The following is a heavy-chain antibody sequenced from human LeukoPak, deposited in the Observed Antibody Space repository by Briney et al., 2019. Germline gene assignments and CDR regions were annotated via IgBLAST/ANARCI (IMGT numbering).Heavy chain of an antibody. CDR3: ARDGLTYYYDSSGPRRHAFDI. V-gene: IGHV4-59*12. D-gene: IGHD3-22*01. CDR1: GGSITSYY. CDR2: LYYSGYS. J-gene: IGHJ3*02. Sequence: SETLSLTCTVSGGSITSYYWAWLRQPPGKGLEWIGYLYYSGYSNYNPSLKSRVSMSVDTSKNQFSLKLSSVTAADTAVYYCARDGLTYYYDSSGPRRHAFDIWGQGTTVTVSS.